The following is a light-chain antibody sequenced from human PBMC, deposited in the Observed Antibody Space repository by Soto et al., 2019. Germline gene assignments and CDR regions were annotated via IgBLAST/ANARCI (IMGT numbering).Light chain of an antibody. J-gene: IGKJ1*01. CDR2: GTS. CDR3: HQYDNWPGA. V-gene: IGKV3-20*01. Sequence: EIVLTQSPGTLSLSPGERATLSCRASQSVSSSYLAWYQQRPGQAPRLLIYGTSSRATGLPDRFSGSGSGTDFTLTISRLESEDFAIYYCHQYDNWPGAFGQGTKVDI. CDR1: QSVSSSY.